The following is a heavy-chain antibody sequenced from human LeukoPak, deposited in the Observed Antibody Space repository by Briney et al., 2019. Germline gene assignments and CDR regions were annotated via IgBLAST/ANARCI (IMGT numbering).Heavy chain of an antibody. V-gene: IGHV1-24*01. CDR2: FDPEDGET. Sequence: ASVKVSCKVSGYTLTELSMHWVRQAPGKGLEWMGGFDPEDGETIYAQKFQGRVTMTEDTSTDTAYMELSSLRSEDTAVYYCATGFFFQVDTAMATVPYFDYWGQGTLVTVSS. CDR1: GYTLTELS. CDR3: ATGFFFQVDTAMATVPYFDY. J-gene: IGHJ4*02. D-gene: IGHD5-18*01.